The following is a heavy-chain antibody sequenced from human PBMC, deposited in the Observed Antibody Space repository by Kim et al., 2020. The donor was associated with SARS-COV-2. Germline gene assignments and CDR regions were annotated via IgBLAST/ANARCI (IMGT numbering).Heavy chain of an antibody. CDR2: NP. V-gene: IGHV7-4-1*02. J-gene: IGHJ3*02. Sequence: NPTYAQGFTGRFVFSLDTSVSTAYLQISSLKAEDTAVYYCARERLDAFDIWGQGTMVTVSS. CDR3: ARERLDAFDI.